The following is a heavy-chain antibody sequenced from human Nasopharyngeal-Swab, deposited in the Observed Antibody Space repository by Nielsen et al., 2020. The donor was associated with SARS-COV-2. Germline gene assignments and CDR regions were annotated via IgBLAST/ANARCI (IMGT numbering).Heavy chain of an antibody. CDR3: ARGGYGDSSFYFDY. D-gene: IGHD4-17*01. Sequence: GESLKISCAASGFTVTSNYMSWVRQAPGKGLEWISIIYDGGSTYYADSVRGRFTISRDYSKNTLYLQMNSLRAEDTAVYYCARGGYGDSSFYFDYWGQGTLVTVSS. V-gene: IGHV3-66*01. J-gene: IGHJ4*02. CDR1: GFTVTSNY. CDR2: IYDGGST.